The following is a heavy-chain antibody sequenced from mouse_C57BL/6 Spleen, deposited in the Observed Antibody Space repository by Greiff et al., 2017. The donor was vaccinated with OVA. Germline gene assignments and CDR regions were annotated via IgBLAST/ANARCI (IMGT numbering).Heavy chain of an antibody. CDR3: AGGYYDYDGWYFDV. CDR1: GFTFSDYY. D-gene: IGHD2-4*01. Sequence: EVKLVESGGGLVQPGGSLKLSCAASGFTFSDYYMYWVRQTPEKRLEWVAYISNGGGSTYSPDTVKGRFTISRDNAKNTLYLQRSRLKSEDTAMYYCAGGYYDYDGWYFDVWGTGTTVTVSS. CDR2: ISNGGGST. V-gene: IGHV5-12*01. J-gene: IGHJ1*03.